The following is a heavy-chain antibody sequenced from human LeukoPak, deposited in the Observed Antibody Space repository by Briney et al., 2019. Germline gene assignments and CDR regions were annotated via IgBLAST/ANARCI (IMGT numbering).Heavy chain of an antibody. D-gene: IGHD2-21*01. Sequence: SVKVSCKTSGGTISTYAISWVRQAPGQGLEWMGRIIPIFDTANYAQKFQGRVTITADKSTSTTYMELSSLRSEDTAIYYCARDTDTNVVPYFEYWGQGTLITVS. CDR2: IIPIFDTA. V-gene: IGHV1-69*06. CDR1: GGTISTYA. CDR3: ARDTDTNVVPYFEY. J-gene: IGHJ4*02.